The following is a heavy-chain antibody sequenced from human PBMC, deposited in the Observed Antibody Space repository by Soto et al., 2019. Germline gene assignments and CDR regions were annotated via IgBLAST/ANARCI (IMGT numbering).Heavy chain of an antibody. D-gene: IGHD2-2*01. V-gene: IGHV1-69*13. J-gene: IGHJ6*02. CDR3: ARGPDIVVVPAAIPAHIGQLLPNPDSYYYGMDV. CDR1: GGTFSSYA. Sequence: SVKVSCKASGGTFSSYAISWVRQAPGQGLEWMGGIIPIFGTANYAQKFQGRVTITADESTSTAYMELSSLRSEDTAVYYCARGPDIVVVPAAIPAHIGQLLPNPDSYYYGMDVWGQGTTVTVSS. CDR2: IIPIFGTA.